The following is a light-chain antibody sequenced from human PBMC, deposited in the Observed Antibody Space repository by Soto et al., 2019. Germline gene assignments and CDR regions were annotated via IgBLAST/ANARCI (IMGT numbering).Light chain of an antibody. V-gene: IGLV2-14*01. Sequence: QSVLTQPASVSGSPGQSITIYCTGTSSEVGGYNYVSWYQQHPGKAPKLMIYDVSNRPSGVSNRFSGSKSGNTASLTISGLQAEDEADYYCSSYTSSSTLYVFGTGTKVTVL. J-gene: IGLJ1*01. CDR3: SSYTSSSTLYV. CDR1: SSEVGGYNY. CDR2: DVS.